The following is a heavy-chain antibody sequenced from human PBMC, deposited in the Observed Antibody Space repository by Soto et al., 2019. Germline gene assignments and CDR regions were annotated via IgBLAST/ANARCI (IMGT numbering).Heavy chain of an antibody. D-gene: IGHD3-3*01. CDR3: ARDFWIGNYGFRFDP. V-gene: IGHV3-7*01. CDR1: GFTFRHYW. J-gene: IGHJ5*02. Sequence: HPGGSLRLSCAASGFTFRHYWMTWLRQAPGEGLEWVANIKEDGSEKYYVDSVKGRFTISRDNAKNSLYLQMNSLRTEDTAVYYCARDFWIGNYGFRFDPWGQGALVTVSS. CDR2: IKEDGSEK.